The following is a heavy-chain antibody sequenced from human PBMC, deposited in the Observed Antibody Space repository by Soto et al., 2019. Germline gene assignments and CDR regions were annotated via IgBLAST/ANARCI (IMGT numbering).Heavy chain of an antibody. CDR1: GFTFSSYA. V-gene: IGHV3-23*01. D-gene: IGHD3-3*01. Sequence: GGSLRLSCAASGFTFSSYAMSWVRQAPGKGLEWVSAISGSGGSTYYADSVKGRFTTSRDNSKNTLYLQMNSLRAEDTAVYYCAKAGDFWSGYYTGIPGYFDYWGQGTLVTVSS. CDR3: AKAGDFWSGYYTGIPGYFDY. J-gene: IGHJ4*02. CDR2: ISGSGGST.